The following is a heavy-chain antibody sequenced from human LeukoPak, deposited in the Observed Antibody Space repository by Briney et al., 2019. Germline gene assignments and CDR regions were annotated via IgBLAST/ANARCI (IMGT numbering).Heavy chain of an antibody. CDR3: TTDSHLGWFGEFEGFDY. J-gene: IGHJ4*02. Sequence: GGSLRLSCAASGFAFSSHDMHWVRQAPGKGLEWVGRIKSKTDGGTTDYAAPVKGRFTISRDDSKNTLYLQMNSLKTEDTAVYYCTTDSHLGWFGEFEGFDYWGQGTLVTVSS. CDR1: GFAFSSHD. D-gene: IGHD3-10*01. V-gene: IGHV3-15*01. CDR2: IKSKTDGGTT.